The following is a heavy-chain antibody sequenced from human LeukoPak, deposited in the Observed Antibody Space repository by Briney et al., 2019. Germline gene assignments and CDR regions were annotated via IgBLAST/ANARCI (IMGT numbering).Heavy chain of an antibody. Sequence: GGTLRLSCAASGVTLSSHGMSWVRQAPGKGLEWVSTISGSGYNTYYADSVMGRFTISRDNSKNTMYLQMNSLRAEDTAVYYCAKGAEEGVVITSVYYYYMDVWGKGTTVTISS. J-gene: IGHJ6*03. D-gene: IGHD3-22*01. CDR2: ISGSGYNT. CDR3: AKGAEEGVVITSVYYYYMDV. CDR1: GVTLSSHG. V-gene: IGHV3-23*01.